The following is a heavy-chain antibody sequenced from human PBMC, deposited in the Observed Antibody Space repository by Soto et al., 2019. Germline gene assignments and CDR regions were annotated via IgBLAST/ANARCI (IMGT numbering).Heavy chain of an antibody. V-gene: IGHV3-23*01. Sequence: EVHLLDSGGGLIQPGGSLRLSCAASGFTFRNFAMNWVRQAPGKGLEWVSGISVSGGTTYYADSVRGRFTVSRDNSKNTLYLQMNSLRAEDTAVYYCASPQAYCGGDCYNLNWGQGTLVTVSS. CDR3: ASPQAYCGGDCYNLN. J-gene: IGHJ4*02. CDR2: ISVSGGTT. CDR1: GFTFRNFA. D-gene: IGHD2-21*02.